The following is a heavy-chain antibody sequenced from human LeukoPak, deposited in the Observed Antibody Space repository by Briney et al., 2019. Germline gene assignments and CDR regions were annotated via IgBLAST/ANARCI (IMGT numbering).Heavy chain of an antibody. V-gene: IGHV1-69*04. Sequence: ASVKVSCKASGGTFSSYAISWVRQAPGQGLEWMGRIIPILGIANYAQKFQGRVTITADKSTSTAYMELSSLRSEDTAVYYCARGEEQPPGLPYTVVLDYWGQGTLVTVSS. J-gene: IGHJ4*02. CDR3: ARGEEQPPGLPYTVVLDY. D-gene: IGHD2-2*01. CDR1: GGTFSSYA. CDR2: IIPILGIA.